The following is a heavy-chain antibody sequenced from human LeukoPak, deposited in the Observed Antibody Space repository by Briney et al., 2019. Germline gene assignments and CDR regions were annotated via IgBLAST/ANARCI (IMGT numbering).Heavy chain of an antibody. CDR2: INHSGST. V-gene: IGHV4-34*01. Sequence: PSETLSLTCAVYGGSFSVYYGSWIRQPPGKGLEWIGEINHSGSTNYNPSLKSRVTISVDTSKNQFSLKLSSVTAADTAVYYCARSDYCGGDCYRYFDLWGRGTLVTVSS. CDR3: ARSDYCGGDCYRYFDL. CDR1: GGSFSVYY. D-gene: IGHD2-21*02. J-gene: IGHJ2*01.